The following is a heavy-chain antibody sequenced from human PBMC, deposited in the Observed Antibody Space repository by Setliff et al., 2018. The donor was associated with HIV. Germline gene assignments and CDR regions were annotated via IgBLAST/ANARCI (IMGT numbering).Heavy chain of an antibody. CDR2: IIPILGVA. J-gene: IGHJ6*03. CDR3: VRGVQSPPHYSYYYMDV. D-gene: IGHD3-3*01. CDR1: RSTFNSHT. Sequence: GASVKVSCKASRSTFNSHTINWVRQAPGQGLDWMGRIIPILGVANYAQRFQGKVTITADKSTSTAYMELTSLRFDDTAMYYCVRGVQSPPHYSYYYMDVWGEGTMVTRLL. V-gene: IGHV1-69*02.